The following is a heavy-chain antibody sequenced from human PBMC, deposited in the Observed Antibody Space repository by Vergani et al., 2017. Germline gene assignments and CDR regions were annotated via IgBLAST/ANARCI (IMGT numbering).Heavy chain of an antibody. J-gene: IGHJ6*02. D-gene: IGHD5-18*01. V-gene: IGHV4-59*01. CDR3: ARDGYSDGYYYYYYGMDV. CDR2: IYYSGST. Sequence: QVQLQESGPGLVKPSETLSLTCTVSGGSISSYYWSWIRQPPGKGLEWIGYIYYSGSTNYNPSLKSRVTISVDTSKNQFSLRLSSVTAADTAVYYCARDGYSDGYYYYYYGMDVWGQGTTVTVSS. CDR1: GGSISSYY.